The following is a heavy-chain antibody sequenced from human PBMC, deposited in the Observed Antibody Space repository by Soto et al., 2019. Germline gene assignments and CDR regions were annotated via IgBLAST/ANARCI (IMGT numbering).Heavy chain of an antibody. Sequence: QVQLVESGGGVVQPGRSLRLSCEASGFTFSSYAMHWVRQAPGKGLEWVAVISYDGSNKYYADSVKGRFTISRDNSKNTLYLQMNRLRAEDTAVYYCARGQYDYDFWSGYDYWGQGTLVTVSS. CDR2: ISYDGSNK. D-gene: IGHD3-3*01. CDR3: ARGQYDYDFWSGYDY. CDR1: GFTFSSYA. J-gene: IGHJ4*02. V-gene: IGHV3-30-3*01.